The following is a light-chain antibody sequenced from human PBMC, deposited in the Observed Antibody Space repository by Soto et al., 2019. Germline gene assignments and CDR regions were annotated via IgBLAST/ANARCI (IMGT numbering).Light chain of an antibody. Sequence: DIQMTQSPSTLSASVGDRVTITCRASQSVSNWLAWYQQKPGKAPKLLIYDASDLERGVPSRFSGSGSGTEFTLTISGLQADGFATYYCQQYKSSSTWTFGQGTKVDIK. CDR1: QSVSNW. V-gene: IGKV1-5*01. CDR3: QQYKSSSTWT. CDR2: DAS. J-gene: IGKJ1*01.